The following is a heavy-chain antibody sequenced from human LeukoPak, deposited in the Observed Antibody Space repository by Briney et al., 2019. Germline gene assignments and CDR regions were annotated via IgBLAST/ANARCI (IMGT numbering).Heavy chain of an antibody. V-gene: IGHV4-34*01. J-gene: IGHJ6*02. Sequence: SETLSLTCAVYGGSFSGYYWSWIRQPPGKGLEWLGEINHSGSTNYNPSLKSRVTISVDTSKNQFSLKLSSVTAADTAVYYCASVVGSARQYGMDVWGQGTTVTVSS. CDR1: GGSFSGYY. CDR2: INHSGST. D-gene: IGHD3-10*01. CDR3: ASVVGSARQYGMDV.